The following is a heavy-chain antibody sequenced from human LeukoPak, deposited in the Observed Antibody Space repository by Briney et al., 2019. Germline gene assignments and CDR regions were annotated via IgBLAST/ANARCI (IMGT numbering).Heavy chain of an antibody. CDR3: ARGSSSSSKGSDY. V-gene: IGHV1-2*02. J-gene: IGHJ4*02. CDR2: INPNSGGT. CDR1: GYTFTGYY. Sequence: ASVKVSCKASGYTFTGYYMHWVRQAPGQGLEWMGWINPNSGGTNYAQKFQGRVTMTRDTSISTAYMELSRLRSDDTAVYYCARGSSSSSKGSDYWGQGTLVTVSS. D-gene: IGHD6-13*01.